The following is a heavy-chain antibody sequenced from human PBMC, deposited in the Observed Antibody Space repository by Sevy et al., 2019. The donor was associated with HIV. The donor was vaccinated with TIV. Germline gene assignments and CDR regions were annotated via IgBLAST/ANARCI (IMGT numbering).Heavy chain of an antibody. CDR3: ATDVPNWNYAWGNRNWFDP. D-gene: IGHD1-7*01. J-gene: IGHJ5*02. V-gene: IGHV1-24*01. CDR2: FDPEDGET. Sequence: ASVKVSCKVSGYTLTELSMHWVRQAPGKGLEWMGGFDPEDGETIYAQKFQGRVTMTEDTSTDTAYMELSSLRSEDTAMYYCATDVPNWNYAWGNRNWFDPWGQGTLVTVSS. CDR1: GYTLTELS.